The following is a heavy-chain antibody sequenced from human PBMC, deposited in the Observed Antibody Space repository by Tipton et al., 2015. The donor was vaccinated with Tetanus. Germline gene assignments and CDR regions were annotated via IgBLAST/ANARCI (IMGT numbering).Heavy chain of an antibody. Sequence: SLRLSCAASGFTFSSYWMSWVRQAPGKGLEWVANIKQDGSEKNHVDSVKGRFTISRDISKNMVYLQMNSLRAEDTAVYYCARDRAPPSSWYFDLWGRGTLVTVSS. J-gene: IGHJ2*01. V-gene: IGHV3-7*03. CDR1: GFTFSSYW. CDR3: ARDRAPPSSWYFDL. CDR2: IKQDGSEK. D-gene: IGHD3-10*01.